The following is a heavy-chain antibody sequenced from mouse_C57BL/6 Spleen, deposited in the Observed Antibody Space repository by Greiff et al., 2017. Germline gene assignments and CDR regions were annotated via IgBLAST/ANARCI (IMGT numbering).Heavy chain of an antibody. J-gene: IGHJ2*01. CDR2: IRSKSSNYAT. CDR1: GFTFNTYA. D-gene: IGHD2-1*01. Sequence: EVKVEESGGGLVQPKGSLKLSCAASGFTFNTYAMHWVRQAPGKGLEWVARIRSKSSNYATYYADSVKDRLTISRDDSQSMLYLQMNNMKTEDTAMDYCVREGNGKGDFDYWGQGTTLTVSS. V-gene: IGHV10-3*01. CDR3: VREGNGKGDFDY.